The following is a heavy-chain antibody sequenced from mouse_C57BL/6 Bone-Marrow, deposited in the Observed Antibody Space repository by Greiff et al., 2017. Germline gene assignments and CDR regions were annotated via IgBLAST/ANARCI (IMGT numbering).Heavy chain of an antibody. CDR3: VRGRAYGYGSYYAMDY. CDR1: GFTFNTYA. D-gene: IGHD1-1*01. J-gene: IGHJ4*01. V-gene: IGHV10-3*01. CDR2: IRSKSSNYAT. Sequence: EVNLVESGGGLVQPKGSLKLSCAASGFTFNTYAMHWVRQAPGKGLEWVARIRSKSSNYATYYADSVKDRFTISRDDSQSMLYLQMNNLKTEDTAMYYCVRGRAYGYGSYYAMDYWGQGTSVTVSS.